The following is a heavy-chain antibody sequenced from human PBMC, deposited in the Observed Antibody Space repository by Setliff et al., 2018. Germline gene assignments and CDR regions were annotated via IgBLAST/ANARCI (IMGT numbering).Heavy chain of an antibody. CDR3: ARDFWGSLDY. D-gene: IGHD7-27*01. Sequence: SETLSLTCTVSGGSVSSGGYLWSWIRQPPGKGLEWIGYNYDAGNTNINPSLKSRLTISVDRTKNQFSLKLSSVTAADTAVYCCARDFWGSLDYWGQGTLVTVSS. CDR2: NYDAGNT. J-gene: IGHJ4*02. CDR1: GGSVSSGGYL. V-gene: IGHV4-61*08.